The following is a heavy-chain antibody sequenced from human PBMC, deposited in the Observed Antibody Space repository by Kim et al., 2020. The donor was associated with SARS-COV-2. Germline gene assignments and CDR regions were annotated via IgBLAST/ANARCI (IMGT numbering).Heavy chain of an antibody. Sequence: YYADSLKGRFTISRDNAKNSLYLQMNSLRAEGTAVYYCARGDGSGSYFCYWGQGTLVTVSS. CDR3: ARGDGSGSYFCY. V-gene: IGHV3-21*01. D-gene: IGHD3-10*01. J-gene: IGHJ4*02.